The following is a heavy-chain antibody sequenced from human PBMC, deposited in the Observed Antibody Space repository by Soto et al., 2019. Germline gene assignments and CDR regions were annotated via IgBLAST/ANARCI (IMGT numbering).Heavy chain of an antibody. J-gene: IGHJ5*02. Sequence: SETLSLTCTVSGGSISSYYWSWIRQSPGKGLEWIGYIYYSGSTNYNPSLKSRVTISVDTSKNQFSLKLSSVTAADTAVYYCARSLYYYDSSGYYSDNWFDPWGQGTLVTVSS. D-gene: IGHD3-22*01. V-gene: IGHV4-59*01. CDR3: ARSLYYYDSSGYYSDNWFDP. CDR1: GGSISSYY. CDR2: IYYSGST.